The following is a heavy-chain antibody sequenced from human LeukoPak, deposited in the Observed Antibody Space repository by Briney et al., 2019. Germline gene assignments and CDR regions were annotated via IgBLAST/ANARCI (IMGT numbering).Heavy chain of an antibody. CDR1: GFTFSSYA. V-gene: IGHV3-23*01. J-gene: IGHJ4*02. Sequence: GGSLRLSCAASGFTFSSYAMSWVRQAPGKGLEWVSAISGSGGSTYYADSVKGRFTISRDNSKNTLYLQMNSLRAEDTAVYYCAKLGLSREQWLEYSIDYWGQGTLVTVSS. CDR2: ISGSGGST. CDR3: AKLGLSREQWLEYSIDY. D-gene: IGHD6-19*01.